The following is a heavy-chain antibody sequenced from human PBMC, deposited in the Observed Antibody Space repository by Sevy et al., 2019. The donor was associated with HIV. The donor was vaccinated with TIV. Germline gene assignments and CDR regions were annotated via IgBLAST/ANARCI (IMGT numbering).Heavy chain of an antibody. D-gene: IGHD1-26*01. V-gene: IGHV3-33*01. Sequence: GGSLRLSCAASGFSFRTYAMHWVRRAPGKGLEWVAGLWYDGSNEYHADSVKGRFTISRDNSKNPLYLQMNSLRAEDTAVYYCVMDVGVGSTRRYADYWGQGTLVTVSS. CDR2: LWYDGSNE. J-gene: IGHJ4*02. CDR3: VMDVGVGSTRRYADY. CDR1: GFSFRTYA.